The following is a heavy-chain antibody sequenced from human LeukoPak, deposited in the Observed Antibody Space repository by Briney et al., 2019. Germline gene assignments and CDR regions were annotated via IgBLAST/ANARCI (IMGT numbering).Heavy chain of an antibody. CDR2: IRGSGGST. J-gene: IGHJ4*02. CDR1: GFTFSRYG. D-gene: IGHD6-19*01. Sequence: GGSLRLSCEASGFTFSRYGMSWVRQAPGKGLEWVSAIRGSGGSTYYADSVKGRFTISRDNSKNTLYLQMNSLRAEDTAVYYCARGGSSGWTFDYWGQGTLVTVSS. CDR3: ARGGSSGWTFDY. V-gene: IGHV3-23*01.